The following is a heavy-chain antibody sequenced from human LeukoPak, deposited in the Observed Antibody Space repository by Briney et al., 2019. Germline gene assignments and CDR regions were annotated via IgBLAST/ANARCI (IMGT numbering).Heavy chain of an antibody. V-gene: IGHV3-30*18. CDR1: GFTFSSYG. D-gene: IGHD5-12*01. CDR3: AKDRGGYDYAFDY. J-gene: IGHJ4*02. Sequence: PGGSLRLSCAASGFTFSSYGMHWVRQAPGKGLEWVAVISYDGSNKYYADSVKGRFTISRDNSKNTLYLQMNSLRAEDTAVYYCAKDRGGYDYAFDYWGQGTLVTVSS. CDR2: ISYDGSNK.